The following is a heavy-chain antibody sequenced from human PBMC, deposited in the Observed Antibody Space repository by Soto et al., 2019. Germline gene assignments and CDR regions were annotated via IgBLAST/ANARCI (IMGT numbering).Heavy chain of an antibody. V-gene: IGHV4-59*01. CDR1: GGSITSYK. CDR2: MYSSGSS. D-gene: IGHD2-15*01. J-gene: IGHJ4*02. CDR3: AREWSAFDY. Sequence: QVQLQESGPGLVKPSETLSLTCTVSGGSITSYKWSWIRQSPGKGLEWIAYMYSSGSSSYNPSLKSRVTISVDTSKNPYYLKLNSATAADTAVYYCAREWSAFDYWGQGILVTVSS.